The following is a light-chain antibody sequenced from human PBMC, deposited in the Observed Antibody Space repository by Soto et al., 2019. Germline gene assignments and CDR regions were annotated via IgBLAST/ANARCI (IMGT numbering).Light chain of an antibody. CDR3: QQRKYWPPLT. J-gene: IGKJ4*01. V-gene: IGKV3-11*01. Sequence: EVVLTQSPDTLSLSPGERATLSCRTSHIVDIYLAWYQQKPGQAPRLLIYDSYNRVTGIPTRFSGSGSGTDFTLTIRSLEPEDSAVYYCQQRKYWPPLTFGGGTKVEIK. CDR2: DSY. CDR1: HIVDIY.